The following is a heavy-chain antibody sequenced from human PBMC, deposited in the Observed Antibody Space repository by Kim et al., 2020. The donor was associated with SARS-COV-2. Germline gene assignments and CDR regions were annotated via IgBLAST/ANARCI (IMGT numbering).Heavy chain of an antibody. V-gene: IGHV3-9*01. CDR2: ISWNSGSI. Sequence: GGSLRLSCAASGFTFGDYAMHWVRQAPGKGLEWVSGISWNSGSIGFADSVKGRFTISRDNAKNSLYLQMNSLRAEDTALYYCAKSIANSSPFDPWGQGTLVTVSS. CDR1: GFTFGDYA. D-gene: IGHD6-13*01. J-gene: IGHJ5*02. CDR3: AKSIANSSPFDP.